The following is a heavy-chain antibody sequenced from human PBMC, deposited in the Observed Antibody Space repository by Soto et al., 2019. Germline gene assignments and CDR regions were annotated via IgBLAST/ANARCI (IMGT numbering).Heavy chain of an antibody. CDR3: ARLIRVADPIAAAGTFLDY. V-gene: IGHV5-51*01. CDR2: IYPGDSDT. D-gene: IGHD6-13*01. J-gene: IGHJ4*02. CDR1: GYSFTSYW. Sequence: PGESLKISCKGSGYSFTSYWIGWVRQMPGKGLEWMGIIYPGDSDTRYSPSFQGQVTISADKSISTAYLQWSSLKASDTAMYYCARLIRVADPIAAAGTFLDYWGQGTLVTVSS.